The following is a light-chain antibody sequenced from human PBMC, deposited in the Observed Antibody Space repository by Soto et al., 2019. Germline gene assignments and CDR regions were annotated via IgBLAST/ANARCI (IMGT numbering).Light chain of an antibody. Sequence: QSVLTQPRSVSGSPGQSVPISCTGTSSDVGGYNYVSWYQQHPGKAPKLMIYDVSKRPSGVPDRFSGSKSGNTASLTISGLQAEDEADYYCCSYAGSSTFGFGTGTKVTVL. CDR2: DVS. V-gene: IGLV2-11*01. J-gene: IGLJ1*01. CDR1: SSDVGGYNY. CDR3: CSYAGSSTFG.